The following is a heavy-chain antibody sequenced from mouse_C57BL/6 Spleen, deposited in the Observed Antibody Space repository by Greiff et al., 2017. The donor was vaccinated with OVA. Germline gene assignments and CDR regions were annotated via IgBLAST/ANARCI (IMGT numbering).Heavy chain of an antibody. CDR1: GFTFSDYG. Sequence: VQLKESGGGLVKPGGSLKLSCAASGFTFSDYGMHWVRQAPEKGLEWVAYISSGSSTIYYADTVKGRFTISRDNAKNTLFLQMTSLRSEDTAMYYCARNEGYLYAMDYWGQGTSVTVSS. V-gene: IGHV5-17*01. CDR2: ISSGSSTI. D-gene: IGHD2-3*01. J-gene: IGHJ4*01. CDR3: ARNEGYLYAMDY.